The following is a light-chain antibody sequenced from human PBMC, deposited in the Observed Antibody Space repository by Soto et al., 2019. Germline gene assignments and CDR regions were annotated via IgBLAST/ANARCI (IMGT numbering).Light chain of an antibody. CDR1: NIGSKG. CDR3: QVWDSSSDHPNGV. CDR2: DDS. V-gene: IGLV3-21*02. J-gene: IGLJ3*02. Sequence: SYELTQPPSVSVAPGQTARIPCGGNNIGSKGAHWYQQKPGQAPVLVLYDDSDRPSGIPERFSGSNSGNTATLTISRVEAGDEADYYCQVWDSSSDHPNGVFGGGTQLTVL.